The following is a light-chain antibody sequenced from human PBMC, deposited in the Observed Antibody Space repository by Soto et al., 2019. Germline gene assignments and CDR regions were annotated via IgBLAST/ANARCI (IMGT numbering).Light chain of an antibody. CDR3: QQYGRSPGT. V-gene: IGKV3-20*01. CDR2: GAS. CDR1: QRVTSNY. Sequence: IVLTQSPSNLSLSPGERATLSCRASQRVTSNYLAWYQQRPGQAPRLLIFGASIRDTGLPDRFSGSGSGTDFTLTISRLEPEDFAAYYCQQYGRSPGTFVQGTKVDSK. J-gene: IGKJ1*01.